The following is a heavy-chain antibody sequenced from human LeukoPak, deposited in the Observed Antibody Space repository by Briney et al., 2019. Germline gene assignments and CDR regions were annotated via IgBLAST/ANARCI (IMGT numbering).Heavy chain of an antibody. CDR2: ISWNSGSI. V-gene: IGHV3-9*01. CDR3: VKDVAARLQYYYYGMDV. J-gene: IGHJ6*02. Sequence: GRSLRLSCAASGFTFDDYAMHWVRQAPGKGLEWVSGISWNSGSIGYADSVKGRFTISRDNAKNSLYLQMNSLRAEDTALYYCVKDVAARLQYYYYGMDVWGQGTTVTVSS. CDR1: GFTFDDYA. D-gene: IGHD6-6*01.